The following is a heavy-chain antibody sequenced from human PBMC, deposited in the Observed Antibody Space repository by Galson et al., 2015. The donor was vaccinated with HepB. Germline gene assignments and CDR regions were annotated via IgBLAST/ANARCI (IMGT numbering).Heavy chain of an antibody. D-gene: IGHD3-22*01. CDR2: ISAYNGNT. CDR3: ARDVGVHYYDSSGYYSTGGIDY. CDR1: GYTFTSYG. Sequence: SVKVSCKASGYTFTSYGISWVRQAPGQGLEWMGWISAYNGNTNYAQKLQGRVTITTDTSTSTAYMELRSLRSDDTAVYYCARDVGVHYYDSSGYYSTGGIDYWGQGTLVTVSS. V-gene: IGHV1-18*01. J-gene: IGHJ4*02.